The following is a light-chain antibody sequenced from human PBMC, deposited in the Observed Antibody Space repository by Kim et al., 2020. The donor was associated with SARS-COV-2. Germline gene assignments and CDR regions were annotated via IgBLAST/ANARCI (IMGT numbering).Light chain of an antibody. CDR2: GKN. CDR1: SLRSYY. J-gene: IGLJ3*02. CDR3: ISRDSSGNPNWV. Sequence: LGQTVRITCQGDSLRSYYASWYQQKPGQAPVLVIYGKNNRPSGIPDRFSGSSSGNTASLTITGAQAEDEADYYCISRDSSGNPNWVFGGGTQLTVL. V-gene: IGLV3-19*01.